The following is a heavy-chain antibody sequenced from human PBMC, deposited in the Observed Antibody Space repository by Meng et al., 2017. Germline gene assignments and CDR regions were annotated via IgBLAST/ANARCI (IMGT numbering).Heavy chain of an antibody. CDR1: GFTFSSYA. CDR3: ASPRGPETDYYDTGFDI. CDR2: ISYDGSNK. D-gene: IGHD3-22*01. V-gene: IGHV3-30*04. Sequence: GESLKISCAASGFTFSSYAMHWVRQAPGKGLEWVAVISYDGSNKYYADSVKGRFTISRDNSKNTLYLQMNSLRAEDTAVYYCASPRGPETDYYDTGFDIWGQGTRVT. J-gene: IGHJ3*02.